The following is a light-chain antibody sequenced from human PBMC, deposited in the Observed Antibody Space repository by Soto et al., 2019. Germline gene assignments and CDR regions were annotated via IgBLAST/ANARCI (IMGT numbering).Light chain of an antibody. J-gene: IGLJ1*01. V-gene: IGLV2-11*01. Sequence: QSALTQPRSVSGSPGQSVTISCTGTSSDVGTYDFVSWYQQHPGKAPRLMIFDVSERPSGVPDRFSGSKSGNTASLPISGLQAEDEADYYFCLYAVTFYVFGTWTTVTVL. CDR1: SSDVGTYDF. CDR3: CLYAVTFYV. CDR2: DVS.